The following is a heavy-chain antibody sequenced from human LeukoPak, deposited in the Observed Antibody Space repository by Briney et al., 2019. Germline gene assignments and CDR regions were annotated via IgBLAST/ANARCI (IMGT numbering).Heavy chain of an antibody. CDR1: GYTFTSYG. CDR3: ARPSGSYEDDAFDI. V-gene: IGHV1-18*04. D-gene: IGHD1-26*01. Sequence: ASVKVSCTASGYTFTSYGISWVRQPPGQGLEWMGLISAYNGNTNYAQKLQGRVTITTDTSTSTAYMELRSLRSDDTAVYYCARPSGSYEDDAFDIWGQGTMVTVSS. J-gene: IGHJ3*02. CDR2: ISAYNGNT.